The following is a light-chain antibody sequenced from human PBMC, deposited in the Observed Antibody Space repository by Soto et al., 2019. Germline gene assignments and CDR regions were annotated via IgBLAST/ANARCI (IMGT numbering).Light chain of an antibody. Sequence: QSALTQPPSVSGSPGQSVTISCTGASSDIGTFNRVSWYQQPPGTAPRLLIYDVTNRPSGVPHRFSGSKSGNTASLTISGLQVEDEAEYFCSSYTSTETVGFGGGTKVTVL. CDR2: DVT. CDR3: SSYTSTETVG. V-gene: IGLV2-18*02. J-gene: IGLJ2*01. CDR1: SSDIGTFNR.